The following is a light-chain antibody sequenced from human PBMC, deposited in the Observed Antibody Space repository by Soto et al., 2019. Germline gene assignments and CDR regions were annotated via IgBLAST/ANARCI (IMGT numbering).Light chain of an antibody. J-gene: IGKJ2*01. CDR1: QSVSSN. Sequence: EIVMTQSPATLSVSPGARATLSCRATQSVSSNLAWYQQKPGQAPRLLIYGASTSATGIPARFSGSGSGTEFTLTISSLQSEDFAVYYCQQYNNWPSTFGQGTKLEIK. V-gene: IGKV3-15*01. CDR2: GAS. CDR3: QQYNNWPST.